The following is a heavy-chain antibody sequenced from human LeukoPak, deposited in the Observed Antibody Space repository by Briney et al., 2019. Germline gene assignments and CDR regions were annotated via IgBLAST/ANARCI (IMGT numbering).Heavy chain of an antibody. CDR1: GGSISSYY. CDR2: IYYSGST. D-gene: IGHD4-11*01. J-gene: IGHJ4*02. Sequence: SETLSLTCTVSGGSISSYYWSWIRQPPGKGLEWIGYIYYSGSTNYNPSLKSRVTISVDTSENQFSLKLSSVTAADTAVYYCARALDDSNAYDYWGQGTLVTVSS. V-gene: IGHV4-59*01. CDR3: ARALDDSNAYDY.